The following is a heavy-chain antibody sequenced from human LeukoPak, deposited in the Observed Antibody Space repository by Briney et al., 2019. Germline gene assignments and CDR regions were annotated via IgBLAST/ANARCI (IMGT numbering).Heavy chain of an antibody. J-gene: IGHJ4*02. D-gene: IGHD5-24*01. CDR1: GGSFSGYY. Sequence: SETLSLTCAVYGGSFSGYYWSWIRQPPGKGLEWIGEIYHSGSTNYNPSLKSRVTISVDKSKNQFSLKLSSVTAADTAVYYCASRDGYNRGVDYWGQGTLVTVSS. CDR2: IYHSGST. V-gene: IGHV4-34*01. CDR3: ASRDGYNRGVDY.